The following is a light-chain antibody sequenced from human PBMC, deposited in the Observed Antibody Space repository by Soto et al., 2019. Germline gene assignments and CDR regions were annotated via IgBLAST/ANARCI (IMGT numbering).Light chain of an antibody. J-gene: IGLJ2*01. CDR2: EVT. Sequence: QSALTQPPSASGSPGQSVTISCTGTRSDVGGYNYVSWYQHHPGKAPKLLIYEVTKRPSGVPDRFSGSKSANTASLTVSGLQAEDEADYYCSSYTGSNNFEVFGGGTKLTVL. CDR3: SSYTGSNNFEV. CDR1: RSDVGGYNY. V-gene: IGLV2-8*01.